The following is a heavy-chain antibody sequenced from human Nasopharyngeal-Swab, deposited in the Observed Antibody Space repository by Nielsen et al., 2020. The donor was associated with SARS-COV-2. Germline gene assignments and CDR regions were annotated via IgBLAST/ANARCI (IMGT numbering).Heavy chain of an antibody. CDR2: IYYSGST. V-gene: IGHV4-31*03. D-gene: IGHD3-3*01. CDR1: GGSISSGGYY. Sequence: SETLSLTCTVSGGSISSGGYYWSWIRQHPGKGLEWIGYIYYSGSTYYNPSLKSRVTISVDTSKNQFSLKLSSVTAADTAVYYCARGQTIFGVVTGPFDYWDQGTLVTVSS. J-gene: IGHJ4*02. CDR3: ARGQTIFGVVTGPFDY.